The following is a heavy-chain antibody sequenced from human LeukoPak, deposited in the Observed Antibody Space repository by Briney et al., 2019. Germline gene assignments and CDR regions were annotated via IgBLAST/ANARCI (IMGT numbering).Heavy chain of an antibody. D-gene: IGHD3-3*01. CDR2: ISYDGSNK. CDR3: ARKSDFWSGFGDY. Sequence: GGSLRLSCAASGFTFSSYAMHWVRQAPGKGLEWVAVISYDGSNKYYADSVKGRFTISRDNSKNTLYLQINSLRAEDTAVYYCARKSDFWSGFGDYWGQGTLVTVSS. J-gene: IGHJ4*02. V-gene: IGHV3-30-3*01. CDR1: GFTFSSYA.